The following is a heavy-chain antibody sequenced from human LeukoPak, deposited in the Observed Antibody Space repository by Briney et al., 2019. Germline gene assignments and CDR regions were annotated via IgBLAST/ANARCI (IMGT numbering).Heavy chain of an antibody. CDR1: GFTFRDAY. V-gene: IGHV3-15*04. CDR2: IETKSDRGTT. CDR3: TTGHYSTSGDY. D-gene: IGHD2-2*01. J-gene: IGHJ4*02. Sequence: PGGSLRLSCVASGFTFRDAYMNWVRQAPGKGLEWVGRIETKSDRGTTDYAAPVKGRFTITRDDSKSTLYLQMDSLKTDDTAMYYCTTGHYSTSGDYWGQGTLVTVSS.